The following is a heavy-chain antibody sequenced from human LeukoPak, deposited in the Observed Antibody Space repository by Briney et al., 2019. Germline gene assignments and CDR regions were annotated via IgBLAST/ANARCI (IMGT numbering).Heavy chain of an antibody. J-gene: IGHJ4*02. V-gene: IGHV3-30*03. D-gene: IGHD3-16*02. CDR3: ARASRSSPLLGELSFFDY. Sequence: GGSLRLSCAASGFTFSTYWMTWVRQAPGKGLEWVAVISYDGSNKYYADSVKGRFTISRDNSKNTLYLQMNSLRAEDTAVYYCARASRSSPLLGELSFFDYWGQGTLVTVSS. CDR2: ISYDGSNK. CDR1: GFTFSTYW.